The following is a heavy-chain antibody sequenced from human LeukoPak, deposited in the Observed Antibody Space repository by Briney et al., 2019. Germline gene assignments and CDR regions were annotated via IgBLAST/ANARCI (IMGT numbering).Heavy chain of an antibody. CDR3: AKDQQGDLDY. CDR1: GYTFTSYD. CDR2: INPSSGGT. D-gene: IGHD6-13*01. V-gene: IGHV1-2*02. J-gene: IGHJ4*02. Sequence: ASVKVSCKASGYTFTSYDINWVRQATGQGLEWMGWINPSSGGTNYAQKFQGRVTMTRDTSISTAYMELSRLRSDDTAVYYCAKDQQGDLDYWGQGTLVTVSS.